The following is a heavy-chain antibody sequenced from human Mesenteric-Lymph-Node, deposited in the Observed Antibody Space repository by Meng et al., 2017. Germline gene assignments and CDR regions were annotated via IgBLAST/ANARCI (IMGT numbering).Heavy chain of an antibody. J-gene: IGHJ4*02. CDR1: GGSFRNFY. V-gene: IGHV4-34*01. D-gene: IGHD3-10*01. Sequence: GSLRLSCAVYGGSFRNFYWSWVRQPPGNGLEWIAEINHSGGTNFNSSLKSRVTISVDTSKKQFSLKLSSVTAADTAIYYCARGGVSYQLLTRLAYWGQGTLVTVSS. CDR2: INHSGGT. CDR3: ARGGVSYQLLTRLAY.